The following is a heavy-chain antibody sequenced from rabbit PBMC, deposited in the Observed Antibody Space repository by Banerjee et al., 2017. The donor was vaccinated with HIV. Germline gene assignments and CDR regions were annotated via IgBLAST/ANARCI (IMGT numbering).Heavy chain of an antibody. CDR2: IGGDSNT. D-gene: IGHD6-1*01. Sequence: QSLEESGGGLVKPGASLTLTCKASGFTLSGYWMCWVRQAPGKGLEWIGCIGGDSNTYYASWVNGRFTISKTSSTTVTLQMTSLTAADTATYFCVRELVNDGYMNLWGPGTLVTVS. J-gene: IGHJ4*01. CDR3: VRELVNDGYMNL. V-gene: IGHV1S40*01. CDR1: GFTLSGYW.